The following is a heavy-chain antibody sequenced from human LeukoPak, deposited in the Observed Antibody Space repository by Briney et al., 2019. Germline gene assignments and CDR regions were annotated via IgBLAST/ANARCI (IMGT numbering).Heavy chain of an antibody. J-gene: IGHJ5*02. Sequence: KSSETLSLTCAVYGGSFSGYYWSWIRQPPGKGPEWIGEINHSGSTNYNPSLKSRVTISVDTSKNQFSLKLSSVTAADTAVYYCARGGLNSDFWSRNWFDPWGQGTLVTVSS. CDR2: INHSGST. V-gene: IGHV4-34*01. CDR3: ARGGLNSDFWSRNWFDP. D-gene: IGHD3-3*01. CDR1: GGSFSGYY.